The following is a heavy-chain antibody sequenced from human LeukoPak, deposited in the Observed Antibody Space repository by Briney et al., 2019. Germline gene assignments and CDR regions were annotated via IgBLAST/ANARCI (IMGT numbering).Heavy chain of an antibody. CDR3: ARGAVWNDVKDAFDI. J-gene: IGHJ3*02. Sequence: GGSLRLSCAASGFTFSSYSMNWVRQAPGKGLEWVSSISSSSSYIYYADSVKGRFTISRDNAKNSLYLQMSSLRAEDTAVYYCARGAVWNDVKDAFDIWGQGTMVTVSS. CDR2: ISSSSSYI. CDR1: GFTFSSYS. D-gene: IGHD1-1*01. V-gene: IGHV3-21*01.